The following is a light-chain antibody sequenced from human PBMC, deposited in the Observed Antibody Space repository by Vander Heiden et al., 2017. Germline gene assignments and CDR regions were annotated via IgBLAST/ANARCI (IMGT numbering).Light chain of an antibody. CDR2: AAS. V-gene: IGKV1-27*01. Sequence: DIQMTQSPSSPSASAGDSVTITCRASQGISNYLAWYQQKPGKVPKLLIYAASTLQSGVPSRFSGSGSGTDFTLTISRLQPEDVATYYCLKYNSAPWTFGQGTKVEIK. CDR1: QGISNY. CDR3: LKYNSAPWT. J-gene: IGKJ1*01.